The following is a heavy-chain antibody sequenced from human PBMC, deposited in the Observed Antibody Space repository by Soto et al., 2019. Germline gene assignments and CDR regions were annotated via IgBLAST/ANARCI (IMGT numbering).Heavy chain of an antibody. CDR1: GYTFTSYG. CDR3: ARGGEEYGDYYNHFDY. V-gene: IGHV1-18*01. CDR2: ISAYNGNT. Sequence: ASVKVSCKASGYTFTSYGISWVRQAPGQGLEWMGWISAYNGNTNYAQKLQGRVTMTTDTSTSTAYMELRSLRSDDTAVYYCARGGEEYGDYYNHFDYWGQGTLVTVSS. D-gene: IGHD4-17*01. J-gene: IGHJ4*02.